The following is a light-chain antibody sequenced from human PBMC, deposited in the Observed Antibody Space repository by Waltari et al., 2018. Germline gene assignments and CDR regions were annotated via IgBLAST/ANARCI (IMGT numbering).Light chain of an antibody. Sequence: RVILSCRVSQSVSRALAWYQQKPGQAPRLLIYGASNRATGIPDRFSDSGSGTDFSLTISRLEPEDFAVYYCQHYVRLPVTFGQGTKVEIK. V-gene: IGKV3-20*01. CDR1: QSVSRA. CDR2: GAS. J-gene: IGKJ1*01. CDR3: QHYVRLPVT.